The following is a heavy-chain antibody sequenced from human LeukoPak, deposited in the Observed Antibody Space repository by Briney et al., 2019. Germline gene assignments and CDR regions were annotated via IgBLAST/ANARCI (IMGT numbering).Heavy chain of an antibody. Sequence: SETLSLTCTVSGGSISSYYWSWIRQPPGKGLEWIGYIYYSGTTNYNPSLKSRVTISVDTSKNQFSLKLSSVTAADTAVYYCARANYYDSSGYYYWGQGTLVTVSS. D-gene: IGHD3-22*01. J-gene: IGHJ4*02. CDR2: IYYSGTT. V-gene: IGHV4-59*01. CDR1: GGSISSYY. CDR3: ARANYYDSSGYYY.